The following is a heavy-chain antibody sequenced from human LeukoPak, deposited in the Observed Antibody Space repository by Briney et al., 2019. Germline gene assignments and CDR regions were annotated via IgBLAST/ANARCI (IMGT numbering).Heavy chain of an antibody. D-gene: IGHD3-10*01. Sequence: GGSLRLSCAPPGLIFSSYERNWVRKAPGKGLEWVSQTSSDGHVETYVDSVRGRCTMSRDNAKNFLFLQLNGLRAEDTAVYYCARDIGSGSYHYYYGMDVWGQGTTVTVSS. CDR3: ARDIGSGSYHYYYGMDV. CDR2: TSSDGHVE. J-gene: IGHJ6*02. V-gene: IGHV3-48*03. CDR1: GLIFSSYE.